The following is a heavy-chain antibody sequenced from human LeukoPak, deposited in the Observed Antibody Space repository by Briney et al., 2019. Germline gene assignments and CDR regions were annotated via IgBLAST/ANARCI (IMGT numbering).Heavy chain of an antibody. Sequence: GGSLRHSCAASGFTFSSHSMGWVRQAPGKGLECVATIGLDGAQKEFVDSVKVRFTLSRDNAKNSLFLEMNRLRVEDTAVYYCARWRGLQSEFDRWGEDPVVTVSS. CDR1: GFTFSSHS. V-gene: IGHV3-7*01. D-gene: IGHD5-24*01. CDR3: ARWRGLQSEFDR. J-gene: IGHJ1*01. CDR2: IGLDGAQK.